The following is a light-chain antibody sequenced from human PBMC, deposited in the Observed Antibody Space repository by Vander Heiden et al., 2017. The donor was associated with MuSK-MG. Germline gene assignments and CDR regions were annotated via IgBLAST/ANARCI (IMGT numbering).Light chain of an antibody. CDR3: QQYDNTLPIT. CDR2: WAS. V-gene: IGKV4-1*01. CDR1: QSVLYSSNNKNY. Sequence: DIVMTQSPDTLAVSLGERATINCKSSQSVLYSSNNKNYLAWYQQKPGQPPKLLIDWASTREAGVPDRFSGSGCGTDFTLTISSLQAEDVAVYYCQQYDNTLPITFGQGTRLEIK. J-gene: IGKJ5*01.